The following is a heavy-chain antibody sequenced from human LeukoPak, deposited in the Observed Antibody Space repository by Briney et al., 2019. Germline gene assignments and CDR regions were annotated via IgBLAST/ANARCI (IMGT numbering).Heavy chain of an antibody. Sequence: GRSLRLSCAASGFTFDDYAMHWVRQAPGKGLEWVSGISWNSGSIGYADSVKGRFTISRDNAKNSLYLQMNSLRAEDAALYYCAKGPTTYYYDSSGYSYYFDYWGQGTLVTVSS. CDR2: ISWNSGSI. D-gene: IGHD3-22*01. CDR1: GFTFDDYA. J-gene: IGHJ4*02. CDR3: AKGPTTYYYDSSGYSYYFDY. V-gene: IGHV3-9*01.